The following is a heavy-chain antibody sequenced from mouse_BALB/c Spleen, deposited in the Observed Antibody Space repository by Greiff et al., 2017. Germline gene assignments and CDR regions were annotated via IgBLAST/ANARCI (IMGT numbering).Heavy chain of an antibody. V-gene: IGHV5-17*02. J-gene: IGHJ3*01. CDR1: GFTFSSFG. Sequence: DVHLVESGGGLVQPGGSRKLSCAASGFTFSSFGMHWVRQAPEKGLEWVAYISSGSSTIYYADTVKGRFTISRDNPKNTLFLQMTSLRSEDTAMYYCARDGWFAYWGQGTLVTVSA. D-gene: IGHD2-3*01. CDR2: ISSGSSTI. CDR3: ARDGWFAY.